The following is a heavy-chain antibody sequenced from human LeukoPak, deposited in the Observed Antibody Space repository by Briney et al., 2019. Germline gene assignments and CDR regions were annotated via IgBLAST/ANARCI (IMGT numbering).Heavy chain of an antibody. J-gene: IGHJ3*02. CDR3: AKDPNGDYVGAFDN. V-gene: IGHV3-30*02. CDR2: IRYDGSNK. D-gene: IGHD4-17*01. CDR1: GFTFSNYG. Sequence: PGGSLRLSCAASGFTFSNYGIHWVRQAPGKGLQWVTFIRYDGSNKYYADSVKGRFTISRDNSKNTLYLQMNSLRAEDTAVYYCAKDPNGDYVGAFDNWGQGTMVTVSS.